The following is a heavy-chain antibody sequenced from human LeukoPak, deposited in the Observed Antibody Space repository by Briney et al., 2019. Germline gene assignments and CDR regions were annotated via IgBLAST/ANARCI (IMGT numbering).Heavy chain of an antibody. CDR1: GYSFTNNG. CDR2: INPNSGGT. D-gene: IGHD2-21*02. Sequence: ASVKVSCKASGYSFTNNGISWVRQAPGQGLKWMEWINPNSGGTNYAQKFQGRVTMTRDTSISTAYMELSRLRSDDTAVYYCARGAGIVVVTATMDVWGKGTTVTISS. V-gene: IGHV1-2*02. CDR3: ARGAGIVVVTATMDV. J-gene: IGHJ6*03.